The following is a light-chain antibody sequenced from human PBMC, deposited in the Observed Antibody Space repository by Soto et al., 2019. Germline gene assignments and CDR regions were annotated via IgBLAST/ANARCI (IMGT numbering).Light chain of an antibody. CDR3: QKYNSAPWT. Sequence: DIQMTQSPSSLSASVGDRITITCRASQGISNYLAWYQQNPGKVPKLLIYAASTLQSGVPSRFSGGGSGTEFTLTISRLQPEDVANYYGQKYNSAPWTFGQGTKVVI. CDR2: AAS. J-gene: IGKJ1*01. V-gene: IGKV1-27*01. CDR1: QGISNY.